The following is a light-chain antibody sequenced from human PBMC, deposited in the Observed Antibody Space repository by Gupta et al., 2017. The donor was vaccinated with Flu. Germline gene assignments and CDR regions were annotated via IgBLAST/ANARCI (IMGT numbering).Light chain of an antibody. Sequence: QSVLTQPPSASGTPGQRVTISCSGSSSNFGSNDVYWYHQLPGTAPKLLIYRNSQRLSGVPDGFSGSKYGTSASVAISGLRAEDEADYYCATGDDSLSGRVFGGGTKLTVL. J-gene: IGLJ3*02. CDR2: RNS. V-gene: IGLV1-47*01. CDR3: ATGDDSLSGRV. CDR1: SSNFGSND.